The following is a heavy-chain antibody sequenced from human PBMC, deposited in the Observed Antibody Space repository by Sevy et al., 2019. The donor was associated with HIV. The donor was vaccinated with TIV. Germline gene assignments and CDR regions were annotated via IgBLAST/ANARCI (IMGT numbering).Heavy chain of an antibody. CDR1: GGSISSSSYY. J-gene: IGHJ6*03. Sequence: SETLSLTCTVSGGSISSSSYYWGWIRQPPGKGLEWIGSIYYSGSTYYNPSLKSRVTISVDTSKNQFSLKLSSVTAADTAVYYCARTQNDFWSGYYYYYYYMDVWGKGTTVTVSS. CDR2: IYYSGST. CDR3: ARTQNDFWSGYYYYYYYMDV. V-gene: IGHV4-39*01. D-gene: IGHD3-3*01.